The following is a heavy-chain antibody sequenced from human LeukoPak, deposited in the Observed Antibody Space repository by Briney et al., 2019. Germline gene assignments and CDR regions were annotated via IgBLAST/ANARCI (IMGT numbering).Heavy chain of an antibody. CDR1: GFTFTNYG. V-gene: IGHV1-18*01. D-gene: IGHD3-10*01. J-gene: IGHJ4*02. CDR3: ARRDARGSLHLYYFDY. CDR2: ISAYNGNT. Sequence: ASVKVSCKASGFTFTNYGVTWVRQAPGQGLEWMGWISAYNGNTNYAQKLQGRVTMTTDTSTSTAYMELRSLRSDDTAMYYCARRDARGSLHLYYFDYWGQGTLVTVSS.